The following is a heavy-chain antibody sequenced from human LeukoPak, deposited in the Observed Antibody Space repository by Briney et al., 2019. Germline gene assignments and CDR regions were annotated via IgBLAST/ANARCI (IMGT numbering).Heavy chain of an antibody. CDR3: VRDPREPANDLDY. Sequence: ASVKVSCAPSGYSFTVHYIHCVPPAPGQALQWLAYIDCGDGDTNYAQAFQGRVTVTRDKSINTAYLELSSLTFDDTAIYYCVRDPREPANDLDYWGRGTLVTVSS. D-gene: IGHD1-1*01. V-gene: IGHV1-2*02. CDR2: IDCGDGDT. CDR1: GYSFTVHY. J-gene: IGHJ4*01.